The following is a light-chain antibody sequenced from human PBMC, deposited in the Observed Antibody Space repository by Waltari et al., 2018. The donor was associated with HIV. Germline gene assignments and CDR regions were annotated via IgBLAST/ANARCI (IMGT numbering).Light chain of an antibody. CDR2: DNT. Sequence: QSVLTQPPSVSGAPGQRVTISCPGSNTNIGAGSDVHWYQQVPGRAPKLLIYDNTNRPSGVPDRFSGYKSGTSAALAITGLQAVDETDYYCQSFDTSLSASVFGTGTRVTVL. J-gene: IGLJ1*01. V-gene: IGLV1-40*01. CDR1: NTNIGAGSD. CDR3: QSFDTSLSASV.